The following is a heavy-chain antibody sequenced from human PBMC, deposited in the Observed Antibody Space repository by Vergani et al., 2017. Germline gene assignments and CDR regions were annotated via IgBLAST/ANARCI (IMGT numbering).Heavy chain of an antibody. D-gene: IGHD5-24*01. V-gene: IGHV3-7*01. CDR3: AREGRDGYNYPSLSYYFDY. CDR2: IKQDGSEK. CDR1: GFTFSSYW. J-gene: IGHJ4*02. Sequence: EVQLVESGGGLVQPGGSLRLSCAASGFTFSSYWMSWVRPAPGKGLEWVANIKQDGSEKYYVDSVKGRFTISRDNAKNSLYLQMNSLRAEDTAVYYCAREGRDGYNYPSLSYYFDYWGQGTLVTVSS.